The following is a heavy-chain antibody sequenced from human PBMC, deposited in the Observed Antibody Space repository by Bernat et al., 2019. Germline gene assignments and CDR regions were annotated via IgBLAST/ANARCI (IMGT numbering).Heavy chain of an antibody. V-gene: IGHV3-33*01. CDR1: GFTFNTYG. J-gene: IGHJ4*02. CDR2: IWYDGSNE. CDR3: ATDRVQPWYMVGVFDY. Sequence: QVQLVESGGGVVQPGRSLRLSCAASGFTFNTYGMHWIRQAPGKGPEWVAVIWYDGSNEAFAESVKGRFTISRDDSKNTVCLQMNSLRPDDTAVYYCATDRVQPWYMVGVFDYWGQGTLVTVPS. D-gene: IGHD5-18*01.